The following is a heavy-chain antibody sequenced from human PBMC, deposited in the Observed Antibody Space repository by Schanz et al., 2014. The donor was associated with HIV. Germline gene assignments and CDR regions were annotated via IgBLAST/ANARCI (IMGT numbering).Heavy chain of an antibody. CDR3: AKDGLATYFFDV. D-gene: IGHD3-16*01. CDR2: ISNDGSNK. J-gene: IGHJ4*02. Sequence: QVQLVESGGRVVQPGRSLRLSCAASGFTFTTYGMHWVRQTPGKGLEWEAVISNDGSNKYYADSVKGRITISRDNSKNTLYLQMNSLRAEDTAVYYCAKDGLATYFFDVWGQGTLVTVSS. V-gene: IGHV3-30*18. CDR1: GFTFTTYG.